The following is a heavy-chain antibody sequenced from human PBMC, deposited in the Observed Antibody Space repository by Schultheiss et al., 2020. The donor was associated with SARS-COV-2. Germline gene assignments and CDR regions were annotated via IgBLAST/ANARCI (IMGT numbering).Heavy chain of an antibody. CDR2: IYYSGST. D-gene: IGHD6-6*01. CDR3: AREEQLVQTLNY. Sequence: SETLSLTCAVYGGSFSGYYWSWIRQPPGKGLEWIGSIYYSGSTNYNPSLKSRVTISVDTSKNQFSLKLSSVTAADTAVYYCAREEQLVQTLNYWGQGTLVTVSS. V-gene: IGHV4-34*01. J-gene: IGHJ4*02. CDR1: GGSFSGYY.